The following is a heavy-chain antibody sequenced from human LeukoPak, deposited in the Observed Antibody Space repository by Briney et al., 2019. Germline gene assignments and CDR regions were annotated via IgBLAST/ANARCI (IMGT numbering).Heavy chain of an antibody. V-gene: IGHV4-34*01. CDR1: GGSFSGYY. CDR3: ARLSGGYMDV. Sequence: SETLSLTCAVFGGSFSGYYWSWIRQPPGKGLEWIGEINHSGSTSYNPSLKSRVTISVDTSKNQFSLKLSSVTAADTAVYYCARLSGGYMDVWGKGTTVTVSS. CDR2: INHSGST. D-gene: IGHD2/OR15-2a*01. J-gene: IGHJ6*03.